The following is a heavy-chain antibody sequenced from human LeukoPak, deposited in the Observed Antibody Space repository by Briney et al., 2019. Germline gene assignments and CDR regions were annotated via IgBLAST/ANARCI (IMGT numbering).Heavy chain of an antibody. CDR1: GGSLSSSSYY. D-gene: IGHD4-23*01. CDR3: ARLGGGNSAYSYAFDI. Sequence: SETLSLTCTVSGGSLSSSSYYWGWIRQPPGKGLEWIGSIHYSGTTYYNPSLKSRVTISVDTSKNQFSLKLSSVTATDTAVYYCARLGGGNSAYSYAFDIWGQGTMVTVSS. CDR2: IHYSGTT. V-gene: IGHV4-39*01. J-gene: IGHJ3*02.